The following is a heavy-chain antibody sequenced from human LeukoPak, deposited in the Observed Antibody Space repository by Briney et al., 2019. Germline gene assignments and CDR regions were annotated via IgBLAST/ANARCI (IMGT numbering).Heavy chain of an antibody. CDR1: DYNFATYW. Sequence: GESLKISCKGSDYNFATYWIAWVRQMPGKGLEWMGIIYPGDSDTRYSPSFQGQVTISVDKSISTAYLQWSGLKASDTAMYFCARGQTCSSINCYTNRAFDIWGRGTVVTVSS. J-gene: IGHJ3*02. CDR3: ARGQTCSSINCYTNRAFDI. D-gene: IGHD2-2*02. CDR2: IYPGDSDT. V-gene: IGHV5-51*01.